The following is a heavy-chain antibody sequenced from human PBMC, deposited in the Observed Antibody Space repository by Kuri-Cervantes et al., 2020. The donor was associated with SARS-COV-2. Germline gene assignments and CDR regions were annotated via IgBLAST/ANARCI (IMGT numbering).Heavy chain of an antibody. CDR1: GFTFSSYW. V-gene: IGHV4-39*01. D-gene: IGHD1-26*01. CDR2: VYSTGRT. J-gene: IGHJ4*02. CDR3: VRHRFQAIDY. Sequence: GSLRLSCAASGFTFSSYWLSWIRQPPGKGLEWIGSVYSTGRTYYNPSLKSRVTIPVDTSKNQFSLKLSSVTAADTAVYYCVRHRFQAIDYWGQGSLVTVSS.